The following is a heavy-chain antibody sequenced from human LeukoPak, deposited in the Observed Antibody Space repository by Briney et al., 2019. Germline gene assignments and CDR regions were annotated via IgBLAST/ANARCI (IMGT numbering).Heavy chain of an antibody. D-gene: IGHD2-15*01. V-gene: IGHV1-69*06. CDR1: GGTFSSYA. CDR3: ARAGYCSGGSCYLYY. J-gene: IGHJ4*02. CDR2: IIPIFGTA. Sequence: VASVKVSCKASGGTFSSYAISWVRQAPGQGLEWMGGIIPIFGTANYAQKFQGRVTITADKSTSTAYMELSSLRSEDTAVYYCARAGYCSGGSCYLYYWGQGTLVTVSS.